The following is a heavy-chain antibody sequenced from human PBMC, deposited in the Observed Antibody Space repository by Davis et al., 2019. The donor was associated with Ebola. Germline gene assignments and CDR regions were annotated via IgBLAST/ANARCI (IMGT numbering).Heavy chain of an antibody. D-gene: IGHD3-22*01. CDR2: IYYSGST. Sequence: GSLRLSCTVSGGSISSSSYYWGWIRQPPGKGLEWIGRIYYSGSTYYNPSLKSRVTISVDTSKNQFSLKLSSVTAADTAVYYCARIATYYYDSSGYYLRPYFDYWGQGTLVTVSS. V-gene: IGHV4-39*01. CDR3: ARIATYYYDSSGYYLRPYFDY. CDR1: GGSISSSSYY. J-gene: IGHJ4*02.